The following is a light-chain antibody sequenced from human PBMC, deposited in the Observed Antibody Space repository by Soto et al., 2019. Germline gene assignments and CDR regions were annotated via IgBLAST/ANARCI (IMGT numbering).Light chain of an antibody. Sequence: EIVMTQSPATLSVSPGERATLSCRASQSVSSNLAWYQQKPGQAPRLLIYDTSIRATGTPARFSGSGSGTEFTLTISSLQSEDFGVYFCQQYNNWPWTFGRGTKVDIK. CDR1: QSVSSN. CDR2: DTS. V-gene: IGKV3-15*01. J-gene: IGKJ1*01. CDR3: QQYNNWPWT.